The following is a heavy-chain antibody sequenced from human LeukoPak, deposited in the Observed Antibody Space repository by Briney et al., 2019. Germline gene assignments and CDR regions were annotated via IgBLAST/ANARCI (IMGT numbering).Heavy chain of an antibody. J-gene: IGHJ4*02. V-gene: IGHV4-4*02. CDR2: IYYSGST. D-gene: IGHD3-10*01. CDR1: GASMSSFTW. CDR3: ARDLWFGAV. Sequence: NPSETLSLTCAVSGASMSSFTWWSWVRQPPGKGLEWIGYIYYSGSTNYNPSLKSRVTISVDTSKNQFSLKLSSVTAADTAVYYCARDLWFGAVRGQGTLVTVSS.